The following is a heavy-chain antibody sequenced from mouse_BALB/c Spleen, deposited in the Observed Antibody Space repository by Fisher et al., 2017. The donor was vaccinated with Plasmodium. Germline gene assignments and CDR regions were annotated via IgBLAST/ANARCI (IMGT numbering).Heavy chain of an antibody. J-gene: IGHJ4*01. D-gene: IGHD1-2*01. CDR3: AKDIALGWNYGRFDY. V-gene: IGHV5-6-3*01. Sequence: RFTISRDNAKNTLYLQMSSLRSEDTAMYYCAKDIALGWNYGRFDYWGQGTLVTVSS.